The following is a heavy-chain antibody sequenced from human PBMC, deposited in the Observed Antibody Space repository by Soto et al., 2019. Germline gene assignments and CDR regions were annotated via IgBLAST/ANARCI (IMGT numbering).Heavy chain of an antibody. J-gene: IGHJ4*02. Sequence: ASVNVSCKASGYTFTSYYIHWVRQAPGQGPEWMGIINPSGGSTTYAQKFQGRVTMTGDTSTSTVYMELSSLRSEDTAVYYCARDGPSGSYNLDYWGQGTLVTVSS. CDR2: INPSGGST. CDR3: ARDGPSGSYNLDY. CDR1: GYTFTSYY. V-gene: IGHV1-46*01. D-gene: IGHD1-26*01.